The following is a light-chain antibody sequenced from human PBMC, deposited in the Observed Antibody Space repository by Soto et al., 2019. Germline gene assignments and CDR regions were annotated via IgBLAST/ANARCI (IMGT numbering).Light chain of an antibody. Sequence: EIVLTQSPGTLSLSPGERATLCFMASQTFSTSYLAWYQQKPGQAPRLLIYGSSSRATGIPDRFSGHGSGTDSTLTISRLEPEDFAVYYCQQYGGSPITFGQGTRLEI. CDR3: QQYGGSPIT. J-gene: IGKJ5*01. CDR2: GSS. V-gene: IGKV3-20*01. CDR1: QTFSTSY.